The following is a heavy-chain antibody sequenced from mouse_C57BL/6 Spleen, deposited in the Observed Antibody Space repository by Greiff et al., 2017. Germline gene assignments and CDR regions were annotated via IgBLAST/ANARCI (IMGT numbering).Heavy chain of an antibody. J-gene: IGHJ3*01. CDR1: GYTFSSYA. Sequence: EVHLVESGGGLVKPGASLKLSCAASGYTFSSYAMSWVRQTPEKRLEWVATISDGSSYTFYPDNVKGRFTISRDKAKIKLYLQMSHLKSEDTAIYYCAGAYGNRWFAYWGKGTLVTVSA. V-gene: IGHV5-4*01. CDR3: AGAYGNRWFAY. CDR2: ISDGSSYT. D-gene: IGHD1-1*01.